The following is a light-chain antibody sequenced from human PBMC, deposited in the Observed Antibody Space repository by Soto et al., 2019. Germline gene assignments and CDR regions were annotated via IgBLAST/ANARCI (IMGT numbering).Light chain of an antibody. Sequence: QSVLTQPPSASATPGQGVTVSCSGSASNIGTFYVSWYQHLPGTAPTLLIYADNQRPSGVPDRFSGSKSGTSASLAISGLRSGDEADYYCTSWDDNLSAVVFGVGTKLAVL. J-gene: IGLJ2*01. CDR2: ADN. CDR3: TSWDDNLSAVV. V-gene: IGLV1-47*02. CDR1: ASNIGTFY.